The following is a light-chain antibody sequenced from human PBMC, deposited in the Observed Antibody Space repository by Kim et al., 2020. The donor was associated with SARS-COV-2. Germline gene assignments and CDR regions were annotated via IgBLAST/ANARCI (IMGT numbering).Light chain of an antibody. V-gene: IGLV2-23*02. CDR3: CSYAGRSSLV. CDR2: EVR. Sequence: GQSITIDCTGTSSDIGTYNLVCWYQHQRGKAKKRIIYEVRKRPSGISNRFAGSKSVNTASLTISGLQAEDEADYYCCSYAGRSSLVFGGGTQLTVL. CDR1: SSDIGTYNL. J-gene: IGLJ2*01.